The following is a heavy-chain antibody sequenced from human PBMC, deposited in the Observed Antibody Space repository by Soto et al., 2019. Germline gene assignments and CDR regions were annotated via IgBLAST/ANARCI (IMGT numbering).Heavy chain of an antibody. CDR1: GFTFSSYA. CDR2: ISGSVGST. D-gene: IGHD3-3*01. CDR3: AKVLPLPPYEGAFHI. Sequence: PGGSLRLSCAASGFTFSSYAMSRVRQAPGKGLEWVSAISGSVGSTYYADSVKGRFTISRDNSKNTLYLQMDSLRVEDTAVYHCAKVLPLPPYEGAFHIWGQGTMVTVSS. V-gene: IGHV3-23*01. J-gene: IGHJ3*02.